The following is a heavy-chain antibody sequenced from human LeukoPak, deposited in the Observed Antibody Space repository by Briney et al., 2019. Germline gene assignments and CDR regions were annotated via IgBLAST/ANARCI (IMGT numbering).Heavy chain of an antibody. Sequence: PGRSLRLSCAASGFTFSSFSMNWVRQAPGKGLEWVSSISSSSSYIYHADSVKGRFTISRDNAKNSLYLQMNSLRAEDTAVYYCAGSLWFGDSGWFDPWGQGTLVTVSS. D-gene: IGHD3-10*01. V-gene: IGHV3-21*01. CDR3: AGSLWFGDSGWFDP. CDR1: GFTFSSFS. CDR2: ISSSSSYI. J-gene: IGHJ5*02.